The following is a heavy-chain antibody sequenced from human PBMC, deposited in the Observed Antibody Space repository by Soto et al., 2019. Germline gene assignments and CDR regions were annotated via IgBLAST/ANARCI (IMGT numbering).Heavy chain of an antibody. CDR2: ISYDGSNK. Sequence: GGSLRLSCAASGFTFSSYAMHWVRQAPGKGLEWVAVISYDGSNKYYADSVKGRFTISRDNSKNTLYLQMNSLRAEDTAVYYCARVGQWLVPYYYGMDVWGQGTTVTVSS. CDR3: ARVGQWLVPYYYGMDV. CDR1: GFTFSSYA. D-gene: IGHD6-19*01. J-gene: IGHJ6*02. V-gene: IGHV3-30-3*01.